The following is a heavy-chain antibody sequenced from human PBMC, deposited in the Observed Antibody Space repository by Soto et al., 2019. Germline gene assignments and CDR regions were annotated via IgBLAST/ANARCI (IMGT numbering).Heavy chain of an antibody. Sequence: ASVKVSCKASGYTFTSYAMQWVRQAPGQRLEWMGWINAGNGNTKYSQKFQGRVTITRDTSASTAYMELSSLRSEDTAVYYCARDSEIVVVPAAMRGWFDPWGQGTLVTVSS. CDR1: GYTFTSYA. CDR2: INAGNGNT. CDR3: ARDSEIVVVPAAMRGWFDP. V-gene: IGHV1-3*01. D-gene: IGHD2-2*01. J-gene: IGHJ5*02.